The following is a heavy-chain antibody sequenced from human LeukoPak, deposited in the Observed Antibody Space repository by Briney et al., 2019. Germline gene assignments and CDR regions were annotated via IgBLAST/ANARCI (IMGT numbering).Heavy chain of an antibody. V-gene: IGHV3-15*01. CDR1: GFSFSNAW. J-gene: IGHJ4*02. CDR2: IKSKTDGGAT. CDR3: AKAEAAGNFDY. Sequence: GSLRLSCAASGFSFSNAWMTWVRQAPGKGLEWVGRIKSKTDGGATDYAAPVKGRSTISRDNSKNTLYLQMNSLRAEDTAVYYCAKAEAAGNFDYWGQGTLVTVSS. D-gene: IGHD6-13*01.